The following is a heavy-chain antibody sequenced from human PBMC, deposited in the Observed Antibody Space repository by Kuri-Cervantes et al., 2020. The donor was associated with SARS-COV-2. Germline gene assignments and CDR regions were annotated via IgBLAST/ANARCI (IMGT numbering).Heavy chain of an antibody. D-gene: IGHD3-3*01. Sequence: SQTLSLTCAVYGGSFSGYYWSWIRQPPGKGLEWIGEINHSGSTNYNPSLKSRVTISVDTSKNQFSLKLSSVTAAATAVYYCARGVGGNYDFWSGYNYYYYMDVWGKGTTVTVSS. J-gene: IGHJ6*03. CDR2: INHSGST. CDR1: GGSFSGYY. V-gene: IGHV4-34*01. CDR3: ARGVGGNYDFWSGYNYYYYMDV.